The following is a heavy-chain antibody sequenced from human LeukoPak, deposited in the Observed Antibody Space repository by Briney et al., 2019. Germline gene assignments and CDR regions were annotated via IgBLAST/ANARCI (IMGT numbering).Heavy chain of an antibody. D-gene: IGHD2-21*01. CDR1: GGSVNGYY. V-gene: IGHV4-59*02. CDR2: IYSSGDT. Sequence: PSETLSLTCAVSGGSVNGYYWSWIRQTPGMGLEWIGYIYSSGDTNYNPSLTSRLTMSVDTSNNQVSLKLSSVTAADTAVYYCARGLVGLDDWGQGTLVTVSS. J-gene: IGHJ4*02. CDR3: ARGLVGLDD.